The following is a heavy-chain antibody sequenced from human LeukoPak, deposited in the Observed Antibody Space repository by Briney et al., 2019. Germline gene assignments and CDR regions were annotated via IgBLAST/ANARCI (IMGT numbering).Heavy chain of an antibody. J-gene: IGHJ5*02. CDR2: INQDVSKK. D-gene: IGHD2-15*01. Sequence: PGGSLRLSCAASGFTFTNHWMAWVRQAPGKGLEWVASINQDVSKKYYADSVRGRFIISRDNAENSVYLQMISLGVEETAVYYCVREFSGGGCSWGQGTLVTVSS. CDR3: VREFSGGGCS. V-gene: IGHV3-7*01. CDR1: GFTFTNHW.